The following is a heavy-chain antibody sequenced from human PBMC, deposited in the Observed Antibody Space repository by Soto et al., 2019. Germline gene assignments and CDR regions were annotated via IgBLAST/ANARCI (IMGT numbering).Heavy chain of an antibody. D-gene: IGHD6-19*01. CDR1: GLSVVGSY. V-gene: IGHV3-66*01. CDR3: ARGPPQWPGLKNY. J-gene: IGHJ4*02. Sequence: PGGSLRLSCAASGLSVVGSYMNWFRQSPQKGLEWISVIYPDDNTYYAESVRGRFTLSKDSSRNTVSLQMNSPRAEDTAVYYCARGPPQWPGLKNYWGQGTLVTVSS. CDR2: IYPDDNT.